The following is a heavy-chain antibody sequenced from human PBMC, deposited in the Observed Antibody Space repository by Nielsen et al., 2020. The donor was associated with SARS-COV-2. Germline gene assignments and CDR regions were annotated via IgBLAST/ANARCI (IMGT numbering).Heavy chain of an antibody. CDR3: ARGSEVTVGWDDY. J-gene: IGHJ4*02. CDR2: ISYDGSNK. CDR1: GFTFSSYG. V-gene: IGHV3-30*03. Sequence: GESLKISCAASGFTFSSYGMHWVRQAPGKGLEWVAVISYDGSNKYYADSVKGRFTISRDNSKNTLYLQMNSLRAEDTAVYYCARGSEVTVGWDDYWGQGTLVTVSS. D-gene: IGHD1-26*01.